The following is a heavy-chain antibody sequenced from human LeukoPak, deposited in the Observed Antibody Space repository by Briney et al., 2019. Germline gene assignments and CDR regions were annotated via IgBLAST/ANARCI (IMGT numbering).Heavy chain of an antibody. CDR1: GYTFTSYD. J-gene: IGHJ4*02. CDR2: MNPNSGNT. V-gene: IGHV1-8*01. D-gene: IGHD6-13*01. Sequence: ASVKVSCKASGYTFTSYDINWVRQATGQGLEWMGWMNPNSGNTGYAQKFQGRVTMTEDTSTDTAYMELSSLRSEDTAVYYCATWGIAAAGRNFDYWGQGTLVIVSS. CDR3: ATWGIAAAGRNFDY.